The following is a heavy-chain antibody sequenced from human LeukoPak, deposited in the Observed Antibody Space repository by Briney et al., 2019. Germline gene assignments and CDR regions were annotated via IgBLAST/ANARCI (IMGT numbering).Heavy chain of an antibody. CDR1: GGSFSGYY. D-gene: IGHD3-16*01. CDR3: ARQNGGTFDI. V-gene: IGHV4-34*01. Sequence: PSETLSLTCGVYGGSFSGYYWSWIRQPPGKGLEWIGSIYYSGSTYYNPSLKSRVTISVDTSKNQFSLKLSSVTAADTAVYYCARQNGGTFDIWGQGTMVTVSS. CDR2: IYYSGST. J-gene: IGHJ3*02.